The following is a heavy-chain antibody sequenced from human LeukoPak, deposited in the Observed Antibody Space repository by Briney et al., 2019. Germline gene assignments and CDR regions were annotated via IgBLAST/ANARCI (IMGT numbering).Heavy chain of an antibody. CDR3: ARSCSSTSCYQDY. Sequence: SVKVSCKASGGIFSSYAISWVRQAPGQGLEWMGRIIPILGIANYAQKFQGRVTITADKSTSTAYMELSSLRSEDTAVYYCARSCSSTSCYQDYWGQGTLVTVSS. J-gene: IGHJ4*02. D-gene: IGHD2-2*01. CDR2: IIPILGIA. V-gene: IGHV1-69*04. CDR1: GGIFSSYA.